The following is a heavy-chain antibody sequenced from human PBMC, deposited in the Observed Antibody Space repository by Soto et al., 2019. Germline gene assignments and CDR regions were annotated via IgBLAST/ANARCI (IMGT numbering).Heavy chain of an antibody. Sequence: GGSLGLSCTASGFTFGDYAMSWVRQAPGKGLEWVGFIRSKAYGGTTEYAASVKGRFTISRDDSKSIAYLQMNSLKTEDTAVYYCWGYYDSSGSGLYYYGMDVWGQGTTVTVSS. V-gene: IGHV3-49*04. J-gene: IGHJ6*02. CDR2: IRSKAYGGTT. CDR3: WGYYDSSGSGLYYYGMDV. CDR1: GFTFGDYA. D-gene: IGHD3-22*01.